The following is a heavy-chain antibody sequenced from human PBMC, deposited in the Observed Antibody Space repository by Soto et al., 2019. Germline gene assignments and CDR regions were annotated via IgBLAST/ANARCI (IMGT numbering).Heavy chain of an antibody. Sequence: EVQLVESGAGLVQPGGSLTLSCAASGFTFSSYSMNWVRQAPGKGLEWVSYISSSSSTIYYADSVKGSFTNSRDNANNSQYLPMNNLRDEDTVVYYCARSLQRRISSWYNCCGKGTLVTVS. V-gene: IGHV3-48*02. CDR3: ARSLQRRISSWYNC. CDR2: ISSSSSTI. CDR1: GFTFSSYS. J-gene: IGHJ4*02. D-gene: IGHD6-13*01.